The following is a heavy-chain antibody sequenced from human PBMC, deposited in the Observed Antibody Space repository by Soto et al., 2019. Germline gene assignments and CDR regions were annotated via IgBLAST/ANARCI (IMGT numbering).Heavy chain of an antibody. CDR2: IYYSGDT. CDR3: ARNQPQRYCSGGTCRPAYGMDV. D-gene: IGHD2-15*01. CDR1: GGSISSDSFY. V-gene: IGHV4-39*01. Sequence: SETLSLTCTVSGGSISSDSFYWAWIRQPPGKGLEWIGTIYYSGDTYYNPSLAGRLTMSVDTSNQFSLTLRSVTAADTALYYCARNQPQRYCSGGTCRPAYGMDVWGQGTTVTVSS. J-gene: IGHJ6*01.